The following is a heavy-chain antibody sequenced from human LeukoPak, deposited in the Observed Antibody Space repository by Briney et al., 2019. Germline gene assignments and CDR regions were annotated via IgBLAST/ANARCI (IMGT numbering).Heavy chain of an antibody. CDR1: GGSISSYY. D-gene: IGHD3-22*01. J-gene: IGHJ3*02. Sequence: SETLSLTCTVSGGSISSYYWSWIRQPPGKGLEWIGYIYYSGSTNYNPSLKSRVTISVDTSKNQFSLKLSSVTAADTAVYYYARINYDSSGYYYLYAFDIWGQGTMVTVSS. CDR2: IYYSGST. CDR3: ARINYDSSGYYYLYAFDI. V-gene: IGHV4-59*01.